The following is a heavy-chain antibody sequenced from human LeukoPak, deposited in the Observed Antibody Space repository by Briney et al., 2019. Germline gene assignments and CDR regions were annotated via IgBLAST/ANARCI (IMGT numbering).Heavy chain of an antibody. CDR1: GFTVSSNY. D-gene: IGHD2-15*01. Sequence: PGGPLRLSCAASGFTVSSNYMSWVRQAPGKGLEWVSVIYNDGGTYYADSVKGRFTISRDNSENTLYLQMSSLRAEDTAIYYCVRDFSCSGGSCPLFDSWGQGTLVSVSS. CDR3: VRDFSCSGGSCPLFDS. J-gene: IGHJ4*02. CDR2: IYNDGGT. V-gene: IGHV3-53*01.